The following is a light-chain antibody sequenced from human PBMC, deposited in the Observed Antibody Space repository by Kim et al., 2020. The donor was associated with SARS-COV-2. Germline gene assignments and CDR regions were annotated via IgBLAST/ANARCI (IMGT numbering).Light chain of an antibody. Sequence: PGESATLYRRASQSISNFLAWYQQKPGQPPRLLIYETYTRAAGIPARFSGSGSGTEFTLIISSLEPEDFAVYYCQQRSNWPPEYTFGPGTKVDIK. V-gene: IGKV3-11*01. CDR1: QSISNF. J-gene: IGKJ3*01. CDR3: QQRSNWPPEYT. CDR2: ETY.